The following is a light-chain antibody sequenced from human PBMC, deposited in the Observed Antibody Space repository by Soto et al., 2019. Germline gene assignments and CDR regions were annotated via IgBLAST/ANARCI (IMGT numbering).Light chain of an antibody. CDR3: QQYFMTPLT. V-gene: IGKV4-1*01. CDR2: CAS. J-gene: IGKJ4*01. Sequence: DIVMTQSPDSLAVSLGERATINCKSSQSVLYHSNNRNYLAWYQQRPGHPPKLLIYCASTRESGVPDRFSGSGSGTDFTLTISSLQAEDVAAYYCQQYFMTPLTFGGGTKVEIK. CDR1: QSVLYHSNNRNY.